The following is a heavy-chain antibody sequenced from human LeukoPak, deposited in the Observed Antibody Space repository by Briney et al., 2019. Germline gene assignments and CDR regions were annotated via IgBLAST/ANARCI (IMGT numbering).Heavy chain of an antibody. CDR3: ARQGMATIRWFDP. CDR1: GGSIGDYY. CDR2: IYYTGST. D-gene: IGHD5-24*01. V-gene: IGHV4-59*08. J-gene: IGHJ5*02. Sequence: PSETLSLTCSVSGGSIGDYYWSWIRQPPGKGLEWMGYIYYTGSTNYNPSLKSRVTISVDTSKNQFSVKLSSVTVADTAVYYCARQGMATIRWFDPWGQGTLVTVSS.